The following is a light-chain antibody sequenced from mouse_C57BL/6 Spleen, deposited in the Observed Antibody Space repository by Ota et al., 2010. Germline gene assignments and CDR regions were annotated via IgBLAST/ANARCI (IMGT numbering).Light chain of an antibody. CDR2: XAS. CDR3: QQYYSTPFT. J-gene: IGKJ4*01. V-gene: IGKV6-15*01. Sequence: DIVMTQSQKFMSTSVGDRVSVTCKASQNVGTNVAWYQQKPGQSPKALIYXASYRYSGVPDRLTGSGSGTDFTLTISYVQAEDLASLYCQQYYSTPFTFGSG. CDR1: QNVGTN.